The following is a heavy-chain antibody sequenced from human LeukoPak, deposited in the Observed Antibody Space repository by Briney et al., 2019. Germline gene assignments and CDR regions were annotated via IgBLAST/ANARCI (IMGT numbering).Heavy chain of an antibody. V-gene: IGHV3-7*01. CDR1: GGSISSYY. CDR2: IKQDGSEK. J-gene: IGHJ3*02. Sequence: PSETLSLTCTVSGGSISSYYWSWVRQAPGKGLEWVANIKQDGSEKYYVDSVKGRFTISRDNAKNSLYLQMNSLRAEDTAVYYCARDIVVVPAANGVGDAFDIWGQGTMVTVSS. CDR3: ARDIVVVPAANGVGDAFDI. D-gene: IGHD2-2*01.